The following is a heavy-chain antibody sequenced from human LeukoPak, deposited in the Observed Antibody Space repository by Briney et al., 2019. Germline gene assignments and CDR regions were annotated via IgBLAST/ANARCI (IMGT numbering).Heavy chain of an antibody. J-gene: IGHJ4*02. D-gene: IGHD2-15*01. CDR1: GFTFSSYS. V-gene: IGHV3-21*01. Sequence: GGSLRLSCAASGFTFSSYSMNWVRQAPGKGLEWVSSISSSSSYIYYADSVKGRFTISRDNAKNSLYLQMNSLRAEDTAVYYCARAEGEWVVAAPLDYWGQGTLVTVSS. CDR2: ISSSSSYI. CDR3: ARAEGEWVVAAPLDY.